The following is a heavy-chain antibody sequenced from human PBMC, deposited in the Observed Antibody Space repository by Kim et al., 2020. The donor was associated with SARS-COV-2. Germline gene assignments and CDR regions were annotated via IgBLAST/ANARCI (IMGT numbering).Heavy chain of an antibody. CDR2: VNHSGST. CDR3: VRHPFLEYFQF. Sequence: SETLSLSCAVYGGSLRDYYWSWIRQPPGKGLEWIGEVNHSGSTNYNPSLESRVTISVDTSKNHFSLRLSSVTAADTAVYFCVRHPFLEYFQFWGQGTLVSVSS. J-gene: IGHJ1*01. CDR1: GGSLRDYY. D-gene: IGHD3-3*01. V-gene: IGHV4-34*01.